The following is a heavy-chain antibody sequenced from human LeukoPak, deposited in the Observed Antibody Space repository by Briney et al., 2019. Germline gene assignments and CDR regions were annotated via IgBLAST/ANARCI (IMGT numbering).Heavy chain of an antibody. CDR3: ARETNYYDSSGYYPFDY. CDR2: IIPIFGTA. Sequence: SMKVSCKASGGTFSSYAISWVRQAPGQGLEWMGGIIPIFGTANYAQKFQGRVTITADESTSTAYMELSSLRSEDTAVYYCARETNYYDSSGYYPFDYWGQGTLVTVSS. CDR1: GGTFSSYA. D-gene: IGHD3-22*01. V-gene: IGHV1-69*13. J-gene: IGHJ4*02.